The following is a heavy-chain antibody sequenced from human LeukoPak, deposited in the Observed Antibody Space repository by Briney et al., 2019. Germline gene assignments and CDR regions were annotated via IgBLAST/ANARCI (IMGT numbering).Heavy chain of an antibody. CDR3: ARDLYYYGSGSYYKGGWYFDY. V-gene: IGHV1-2*02. Sequence: ASVKVSCKASGGIFSSYAISWVRQAPGQGLEWMGWINPNSGGTNYAQKFQGRVTMTRDTSISTAYMELSRLRSDDTAVYYCARDLYYYGSGSYYKGGWYFDYWGQGTLVTVSS. CDR2: INPNSGGT. J-gene: IGHJ4*02. D-gene: IGHD3-10*01. CDR1: GGIFSSYA.